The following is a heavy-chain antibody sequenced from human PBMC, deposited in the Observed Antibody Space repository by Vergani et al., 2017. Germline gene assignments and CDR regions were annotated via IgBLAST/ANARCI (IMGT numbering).Heavy chain of an antibody. CDR1: GGSISSGGYY. D-gene: IGHD3-10*01. CDR2: INHSGST. CDR3: ARGYYYGTFDY. Sequence: QVQLQESGPGLVKPSQTLSLTCTVSGGSISSGGYYWSWIRQPPGKGLEWIGEINHSGSTNYNPSLKSRVTISVDTSKNQFSLKLSSVTAADTAVYYCARGYYYGTFDYWGQGTLVTVSS. J-gene: IGHJ4*02. V-gene: IGHV4-31*03.